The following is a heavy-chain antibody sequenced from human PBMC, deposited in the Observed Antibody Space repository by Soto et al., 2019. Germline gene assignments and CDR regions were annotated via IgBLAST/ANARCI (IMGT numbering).Heavy chain of an antibody. Sequence: GGSLRLSCAASGFTFSSYWMSWVRQAPGKGLEWVANIKQDGSEKYYVDSVKGRFSISRDNAKNSLYLQMNSLRAEDTAVYYCARAHIVVVVAATPNWFDPWGQGTLVTVSS. CDR2: IKQDGSEK. V-gene: IGHV3-7*01. CDR3: ARAHIVVVVAATPNWFDP. D-gene: IGHD2-15*01. CDR1: GFTFSSYW. J-gene: IGHJ5*02.